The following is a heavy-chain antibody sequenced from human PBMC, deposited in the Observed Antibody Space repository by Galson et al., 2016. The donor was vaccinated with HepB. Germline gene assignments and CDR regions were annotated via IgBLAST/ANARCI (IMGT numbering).Heavy chain of an antibody. J-gene: IGHJ6*02. V-gene: IGHV4-61*01. CDR1: GASVNTGYNY. D-gene: IGHD6-13*01. CDR3: ANLRVLGSSSYYGLDV. CDR2: IYSSGTT. Sequence: SETLSLTCAVSGASVNTGYNYWSWLRQSPGKGLEWIGYIYSSGTTKYNPSFKSRVSFSLDPSKKQFSLKLTSATSADTAMYYCANLRVLGSSSYYGLDVWGQGTTVIVSS.